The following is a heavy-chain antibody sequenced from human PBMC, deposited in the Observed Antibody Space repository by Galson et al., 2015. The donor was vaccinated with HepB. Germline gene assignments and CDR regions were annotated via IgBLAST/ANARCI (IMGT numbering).Heavy chain of an antibody. D-gene: IGHD4-17*01. J-gene: IGHJ3*02. V-gene: IGHV3-7*01. CDR3: ARASYGDWGSDAFDI. CDR2: IKQDGSEK. Sequence: SLRLSCAASGFTFSNYWMNWVRQAPGKGLEWVANIKQDGSEKHYVESVEGRFTISRDNAKNSVDLQMSSLRAEDTAVYYCARASYGDWGSDAFDIWGQGIMVTVSS. CDR1: GFTFSNYW.